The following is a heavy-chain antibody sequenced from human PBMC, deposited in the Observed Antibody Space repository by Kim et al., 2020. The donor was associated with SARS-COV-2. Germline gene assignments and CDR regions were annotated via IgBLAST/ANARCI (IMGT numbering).Heavy chain of an antibody. J-gene: IGHJ6*02. D-gene: IGHD3-16*02. V-gene: IGHV4-34*01. CDR1: GGSFSGYY. Sequence: SETLSLTCAVYGGSFSGYYWSWIRQPPGKGLEWIGEINHSGSTNYNPSLKSRVTISVDTSKNQFSLKLSSVTAADTAVYYCAKGYVWGSYRLSERYYYGMDVWGQGTTVTVSS. CDR2: INHSGST. CDR3: AKGYVWGSYRLSERYYYGMDV.